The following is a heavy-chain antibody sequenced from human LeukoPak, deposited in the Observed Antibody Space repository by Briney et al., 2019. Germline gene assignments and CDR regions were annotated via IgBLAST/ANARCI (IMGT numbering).Heavy chain of an antibody. J-gene: IGHJ4*02. D-gene: IGHD3-10*01. V-gene: IGHV4-59*08. CDR2: IYYSGST. Sequence: SETLSLTCTVSGGSISSYYWSWIRQPPGKGLEWIGYIYYSGSTNYNPSLKSRVTISVDTSKNQFSLKLSSVTAADTAVYYCARAPMVRGIPDYWGQGTLVTVSS. CDR1: GGSISSYY. CDR3: ARAPMVRGIPDY.